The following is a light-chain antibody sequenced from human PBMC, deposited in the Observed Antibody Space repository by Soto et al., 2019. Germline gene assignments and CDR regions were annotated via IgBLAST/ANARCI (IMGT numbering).Light chain of an antibody. CDR1: QSVSAW. CDR3: QQYNTYSKT. V-gene: IGKV1-5*03. J-gene: IGKJ1*01. CDR2: KVS. Sequence: DIQLTQSPSTLSASVGDRITITCRASQSVSAWLAWYQQKPGKAPRLLIYKVSTLESGVPSRFSGSGSGTEFTLSISSLHPDDSATYCCQQYNTYSKTFGQGTKVAVK.